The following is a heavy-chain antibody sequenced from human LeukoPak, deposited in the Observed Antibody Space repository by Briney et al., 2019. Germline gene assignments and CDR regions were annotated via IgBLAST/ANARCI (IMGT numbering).Heavy chain of an antibody. CDR3: ASPGGGLYSSSWLRSVGDYYYYGMDV. CDR1: GYTFTSYD. J-gene: IGHJ6*02. V-gene: IGHV1-8*01. CDR2: MNPNSGNT. D-gene: IGHD6-13*01. Sequence: GASVKVSCKASGYTFTSYDINWVRQATGQGLEWMGWMNPNSGNTGYGQKFQGRVTMTRNTSISTAYMELSSLRSEDTAVYYCASPGGGLYSSSWLRSVGDYYYYGMDVWGQGNTVTVSS.